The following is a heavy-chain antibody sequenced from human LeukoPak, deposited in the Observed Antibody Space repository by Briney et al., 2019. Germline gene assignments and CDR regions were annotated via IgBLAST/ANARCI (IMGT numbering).Heavy chain of an antibody. CDR3: ARDTTGCSSTSCPNWFDP. CDR2: INAGNGNT. Sequence: ASVKVSCKASGYTFTSYAMHWVRQAPGQRLEWMGWINAGNGNTKYSQKFQGRVTITRDTSASTAYMELSSLRSEDTAVYYCARDTTGCSSTSCPNWFDPWGQGTLVTVSS. D-gene: IGHD2-2*01. J-gene: IGHJ5*02. CDR1: GYTFTSYA. V-gene: IGHV1-3*01.